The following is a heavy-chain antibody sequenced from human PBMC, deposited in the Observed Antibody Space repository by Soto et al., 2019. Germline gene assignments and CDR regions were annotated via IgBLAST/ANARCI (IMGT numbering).Heavy chain of an antibody. Sequence: XSVKVSCKASVYTFNYYGIGWVRQAPGQGLEWVGWISAHNGDTKYAQNLQGRLTLTTDTSTSTAYMELTSLTSDDTAVYYCARDWSRYFDSSGLMWFYWGQGTLVTVSS. V-gene: IGHV1-18*04. CDR2: ISAHNGDT. CDR1: VYTFNYYG. CDR3: ARDWSRYFDSSGLMWFY. D-gene: IGHD3-22*01. J-gene: IGHJ4*02.